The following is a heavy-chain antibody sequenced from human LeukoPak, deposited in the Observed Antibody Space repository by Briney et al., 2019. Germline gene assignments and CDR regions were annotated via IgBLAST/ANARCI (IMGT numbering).Heavy chain of an antibody. Sequence: SETLSLTCTVAGGSISSYYWSWIRQPPGKGLEWIGYIYYSGSTNYNPSLKSRVTISVDTSKNQFSLKLSSVTAAATAVYYCARAGRGSRYTLVGAGYFDYWGQGTLVTVSS. D-gene: IGHD1-26*01. CDR2: IYYSGST. CDR1: GGSISSYY. CDR3: ARAGRGSRYTLVGAGYFDY. J-gene: IGHJ4*02. V-gene: IGHV4-59*12.